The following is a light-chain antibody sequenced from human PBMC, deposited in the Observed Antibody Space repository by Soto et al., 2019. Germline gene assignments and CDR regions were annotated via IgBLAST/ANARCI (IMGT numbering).Light chain of an antibody. Sequence: IQMTQSPSSLSASVGDRVTITCRASQGIGNDLGWYQQKPGKAPKVLIYAASSLQSGVPSRFSGSGSGTDFTLTISSLQPEDFATYYCLQDYNYPHTFGPGTKVDIK. CDR2: AAS. CDR1: QGIGND. V-gene: IGKV1-6*01. CDR3: LQDYNYPHT. J-gene: IGKJ3*01.